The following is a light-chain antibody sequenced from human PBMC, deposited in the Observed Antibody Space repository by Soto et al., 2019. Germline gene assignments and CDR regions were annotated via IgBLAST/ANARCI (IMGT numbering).Light chain of an antibody. CDR1: SSDVGGYNY. Sequence: QSALTQPASVCGSAGQSVAISCPGTSSDVGGYNYVSWYQQHPGRAPTLLLSEVSKRPSGVSDRFSGSKSGNTASLPISARQTQDVADYYCSSFTSAYTLVFGTGTKVTVL. V-gene: IGLV2-14*01. CDR3: SSFTSAYTLV. CDR2: EVS. J-gene: IGLJ1*01.